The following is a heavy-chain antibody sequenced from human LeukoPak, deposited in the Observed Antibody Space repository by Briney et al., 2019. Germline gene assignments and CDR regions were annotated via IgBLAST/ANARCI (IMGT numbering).Heavy chain of an antibody. CDR1: GITFSSYA. V-gene: IGHV3-30-3*01. CDR2: LSYDGSNK. Sequence: GGSLRLSCAVSGITFSSYAVQWGRPTPGKGPEWVAYLSYDGSNKYYADSVKGRVTISRDKSKNTLYLQMCILRAEDTAVYYCARDNAQQWLPGDYWGQGTLVAVSP. CDR3: ARDNAQQWLPGDY. J-gene: IGHJ4*02. D-gene: IGHD6-19*01.